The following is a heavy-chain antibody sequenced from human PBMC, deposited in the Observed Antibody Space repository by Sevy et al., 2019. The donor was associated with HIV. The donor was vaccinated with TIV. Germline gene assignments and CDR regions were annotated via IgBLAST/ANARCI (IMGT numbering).Heavy chain of an antibody. CDR3: VRSSIAARPYYFDY. Sequence: GGSLRLSCAASGFTFSSYSMNWVRQAPGKGLEWVSSISSSSSYIYYADSVKGRFTISRDNAKNSLYLQMNSLRAEDTAVYYCVRSSIAARPYYFDYWGQGTLVTVSS. V-gene: IGHV3-21*01. CDR1: GFTFSSYS. J-gene: IGHJ4*02. CDR2: ISSSSSYI. D-gene: IGHD6-6*01.